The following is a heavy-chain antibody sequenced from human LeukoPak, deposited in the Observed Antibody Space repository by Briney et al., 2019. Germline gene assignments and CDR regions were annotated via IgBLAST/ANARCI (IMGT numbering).Heavy chain of an antibody. CDR3: VSSTDYYYMDV. CDR1: GGSFSGYY. Sequence: SETLSLTCAVYGGSFSGYYWSWIRQPPGKGLEWIGEINRSGSTNYNPSLKSRVTISVDTSKNQFSLKLSSVTAADTAVYYCVSSTDYYYMDVWGKGTTVTVSS. J-gene: IGHJ6*03. V-gene: IGHV4-34*01. CDR2: INRSGST.